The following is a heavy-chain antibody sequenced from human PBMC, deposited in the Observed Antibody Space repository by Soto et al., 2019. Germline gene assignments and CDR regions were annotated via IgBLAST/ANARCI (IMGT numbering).Heavy chain of an antibody. Sequence: QLQLQESGPGLVKPSETLSLTCTVSGGSISSSSYYWGWIRQPPGKGLEWIGSIYYSGRTYYNTSLKSRVTITVDASKNQFSLKLRSVTAADTAVYYCARQGGYSGSYFWFDPWGEGTLVSVSS. V-gene: IGHV4-39*01. CDR1: GGSISSSSYY. J-gene: IGHJ5*02. D-gene: IGHD1-26*01. CDR2: IYYSGRT. CDR3: ARQGGYSGSYFWFDP.